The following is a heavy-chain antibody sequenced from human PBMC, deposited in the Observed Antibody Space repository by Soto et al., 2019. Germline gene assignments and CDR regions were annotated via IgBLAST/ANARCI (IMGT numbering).Heavy chain of an antibody. CDR1: GFTFTDYY. V-gene: IGHV3-11*05. CDR3: AKDRDGWFGELLNLAGY. CDR2: ISVSGSDT. D-gene: IGHD3-10*01. Sequence: GGSLRLSCVASGFTFTDYYMNWIRQTPGKGLEWLSYISVSGSDTNYADSVKGRFTISRDNARNSIYLQMSSLGAEDTAVYYCAKDRDGWFGELLNLAGYWGQGTLVTVSS. J-gene: IGHJ4*02.